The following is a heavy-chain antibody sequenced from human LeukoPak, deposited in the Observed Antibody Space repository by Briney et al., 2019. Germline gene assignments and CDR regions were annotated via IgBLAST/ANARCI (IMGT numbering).Heavy chain of an antibody. CDR3: AKVGFGSGSYYTWRPFDY. CDR1: GFTLSSYG. V-gene: IGHV3-23*01. J-gene: IGHJ4*02. CDR2: ISGSGGST. D-gene: IGHD3-10*01. Sequence: PGGSLRLSCAASGFTLSSYGMSWVRQAPGKGLEWVSAISGSGGSTYYADSVKGRFTISRDNSKNTLYLQRNSLRAEDTAVYYCAKVGFGSGSYYTWRPFDYWGQGTLVTVSS.